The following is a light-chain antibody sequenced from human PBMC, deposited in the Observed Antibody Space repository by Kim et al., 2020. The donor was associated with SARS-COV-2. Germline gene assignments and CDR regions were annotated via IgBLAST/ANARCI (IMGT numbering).Light chain of an antibody. Sequence: EILLTQSPAPLSLSPGERATLSCRASQSVRTYLAWYQQKSGQAPRLLIYDASNRATGIPARFSGSGSGTDFTLTISSLESEDFAVYYCQQRSNWPWTFGQGTKVDIK. CDR1: QSVRTY. J-gene: IGKJ1*01. CDR2: DAS. CDR3: QQRSNWPWT. V-gene: IGKV3-11*01.